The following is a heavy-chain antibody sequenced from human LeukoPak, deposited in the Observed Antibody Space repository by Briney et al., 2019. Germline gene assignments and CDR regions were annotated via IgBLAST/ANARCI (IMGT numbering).Heavy chain of an antibody. J-gene: IGHJ4*02. D-gene: IGHD2-15*01. CDR2: IIPIFGIA. V-gene: IGHV1-69*17. CDR1: GGTFNIYA. Sequence: GSSVKVSFKASGGTFNIYAISWVRQAPGQGREWMGGIIPIFGIANYTQKFQGRVTITADKSTSTAYMELSSLRSEDTAVYYCARDGYCSGGSCYSRPHFDYWGQGTLVTVSS. CDR3: ARDGYCSGGSCYSRPHFDY.